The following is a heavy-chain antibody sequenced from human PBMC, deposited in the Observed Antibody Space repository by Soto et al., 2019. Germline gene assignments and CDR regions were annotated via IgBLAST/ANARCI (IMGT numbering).Heavy chain of an antibody. CDR2: ISGSGGST. Sequence: GGSLRLSCAASGFTFSSYAMSWVRQAPGRGLEWVSAISGSGGSTYYADSVKGRFTISRDNSKNTLYLQMNSLRAEDTAVYYCAKSLAAAGYYGMDVWGQGTTVTVSS. CDR3: AKSLAAAGYYGMDV. J-gene: IGHJ6*02. D-gene: IGHD6-13*01. CDR1: GFTFSSYA. V-gene: IGHV3-23*01.